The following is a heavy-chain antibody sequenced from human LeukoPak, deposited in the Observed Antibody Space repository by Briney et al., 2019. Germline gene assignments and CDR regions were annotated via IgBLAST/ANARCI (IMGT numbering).Heavy chain of an antibody. J-gene: IGHJ4*02. D-gene: IGHD5-24*01. CDR3: ARDFRWLHNFDY. Sequence: GTLRLSFAASGFTFSSYGMSWVRQAPGKGLEWVAVISYDGSNKYYADSVKGRFTISRDNSKNTLYLQMNSLRAEDTAVYYCARDFRWLHNFDYWGQGTLVTVSS. CDR2: ISYDGSNK. CDR1: GFTFSSYG. V-gene: IGHV3-30*03.